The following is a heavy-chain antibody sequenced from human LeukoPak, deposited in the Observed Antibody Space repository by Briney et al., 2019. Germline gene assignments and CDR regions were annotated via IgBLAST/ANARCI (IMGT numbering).Heavy chain of an antibody. J-gene: IGHJ4*02. CDR3: ARGSEWELLSCDY. CDR1: GFTFSSYS. D-gene: IGHD1-26*01. Sequence: GGSLRLSCAASGFTFSSYSMNWVRQAPGKGLEWVSSISSSSSYIYYADSVKGRFTISRDNAKNSLYLQMNSLRAEDTAVYYCARGSEWELLSCDYWGQGTLVTVSS. V-gene: IGHV3-21*06. CDR2: ISSSSSYI.